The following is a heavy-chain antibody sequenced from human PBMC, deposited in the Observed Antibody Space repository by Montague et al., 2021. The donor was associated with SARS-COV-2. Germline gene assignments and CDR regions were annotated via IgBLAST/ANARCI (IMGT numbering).Heavy chain of an antibody. D-gene: IGHD3-16*02. Sequence: SETLSLTCAVYGGSFSGYYWSWIRQPPGKGLEWIGEINHSGSTNYNPSLKSRVTISVDTSKNQFSLKLSSVTAADTAVYYCARGYGYVWGCYRYLHWFDPWGQGTLVTVSS. V-gene: IGHV4-34*01. CDR3: ARGYGYVWGCYRYLHWFDP. CDR1: GGSFSGYY. CDR2: INHSGST. J-gene: IGHJ5*02.